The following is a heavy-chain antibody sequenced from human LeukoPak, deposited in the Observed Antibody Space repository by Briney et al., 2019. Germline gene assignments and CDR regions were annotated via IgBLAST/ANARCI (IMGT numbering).Heavy chain of an antibody. CDR2: ISYDGSNK. CDR3: ARDGANYDFWSGSGHYFDY. Sequence: QPGGSLRLSCAASGFTFSSYAMHWVRQAPGKGLEWVAVISYDGSNKYYADSVKGRFTISRDNSKNTLYLQMNSLRAEDTAVYYCARDGANYDFWSGSGHYFDYWGQGTLVTVSS. J-gene: IGHJ4*02. D-gene: IGHD3-3*01. CDR1: GFTFSSYA. V-gene: IGHV3-30*04.